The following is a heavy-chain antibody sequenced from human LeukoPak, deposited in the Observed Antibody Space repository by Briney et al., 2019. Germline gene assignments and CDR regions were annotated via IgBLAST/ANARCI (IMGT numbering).Heavy chain of an antibody. CDR2: ISWHGVTT. Sequence: GGSLRLSCAASGFTFEDYTMHWVRHSPGKGLEWVSLISWHGVTTYYADSVKGRFTISRDNSKNSLYLQMNGLTTEDSAWYYCAKERSAFFDYWGQGTLVTVSS. CDR3: AKERSAFFDY. D-gene: IGHD3-3*01. J-gene: IGHJ4*02. V-gene: IGHV3-43*01. CDR1: GFTFEDYT.